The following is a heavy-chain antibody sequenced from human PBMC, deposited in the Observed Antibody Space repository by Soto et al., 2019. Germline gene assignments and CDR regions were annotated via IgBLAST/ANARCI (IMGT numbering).Heavy chain of an antibody. J-gene: IGHJ6*03. CDR3: ARVGVRYYYYYYMDV. D-gene: IGHD3-3*01. CDR2: MNPNSGNT. CDR1: GYTFTSYD. V-gene: IGHV1-8*01. Sequence: QVQLVQSGAEVKKPGASVKVSCKASGYTFTSYDINWVRQATGQGLEWMGWMNPNSGNTGYAQKFQGRGTMTRNTSISTAYMELSSLRSDDTAVYYCARVGVRYYYYYYMDVWGKGTTVTVSS.